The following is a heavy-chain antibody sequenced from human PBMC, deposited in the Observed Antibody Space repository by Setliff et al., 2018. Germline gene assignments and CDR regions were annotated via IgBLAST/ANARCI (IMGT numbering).Heavy chain of an antibody. CDR1: GFTFGDYA. CDR2: IGASGDRT. V-gene: IGHV3-23*01. D-gene: IGHD4-17*01. Sequence: GGSLRLSCTASGFTFGDYAMSWFRQAPGKGLEWVSSIGASGDRTYYADSVKGRFTISRDNSRNSLYLQMNSLRVEDTASYFCARDPNGDFVGAFDPWDQGILVTVSS. CDR3: ARDPNGDFVGAFDP. J-gene: IGHJ5*02.